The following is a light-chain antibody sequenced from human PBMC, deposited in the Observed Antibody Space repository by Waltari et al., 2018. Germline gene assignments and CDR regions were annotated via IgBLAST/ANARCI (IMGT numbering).Light chain of an antibody. CDR3: SSYAGTNNFVV. CDR2: DVS. CDR1: STAVGGSNY. Sequence: HSALTQPPSASGSPGQSVTISCTGTSTAVGGSNYVPWYQHHPGKAPKLMIYDVSKRPSGVPDRFSGSKSGNTASLTVSGLQAEDEADYYCSSYAGTNNFVVFGGGTKLTVL. J-gene: IGLJ2*01. V-gene: IGLV2-8*01.